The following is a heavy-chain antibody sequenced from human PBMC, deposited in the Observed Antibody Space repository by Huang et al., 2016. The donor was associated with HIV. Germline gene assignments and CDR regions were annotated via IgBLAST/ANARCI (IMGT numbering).Heavy chain of an antibody. CDR1: GGTFSSYA. Sequence: QVHLVQSGAEVKKPGSSVKVSCKASGGTFSSYAISWVRQAPGQGLEWMGGIIPILGTANYAQNCQGRVTITADESTSTAYMELSSLRSEDTAVYYCARGAGKYYYYGMDVWGQGTTVTVSS. D-gene: IGHD3-10*01. CDR2: IIPILGTA. CDR3: ARGAGKYYYYGMDV. J-gene: IGHJ6*02. V-gene: IGHV1-69*01.